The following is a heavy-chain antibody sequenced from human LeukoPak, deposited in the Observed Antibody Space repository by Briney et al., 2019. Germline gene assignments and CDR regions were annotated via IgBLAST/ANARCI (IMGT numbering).Heavy chain of an antibody. CDR2: ISAYNGNT. J-gene: IGHJ5*02. CDR1: GYTFTSYG. Sequence: ASVKVSCKASGYTFTSYGISWVRQAPGQGLEWMGWISAYNGNTNYAQKLQGRVTMTTDTSTSTAYMELRSLRSDDTAVYYCARDPCVTKVTTFWFDPWGQGTLVTVSS. CDR3: ARDPCVTKVTTFWFDP. V-gene: IGHV1-18*01. D-gene: IGHD4-17*01.